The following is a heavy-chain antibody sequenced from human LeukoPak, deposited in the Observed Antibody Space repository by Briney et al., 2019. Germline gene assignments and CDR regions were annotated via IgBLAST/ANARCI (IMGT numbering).Heavy chain of an antibody. D-gene: IGHD2-2*01. Sequence: ASVKVSCKTSGYTSSNFGINWVRQAPGQGPEWMGWISGNNDNPNYGQKFQGRFTVTTDSSTSTAYMELGNLRFDDTAVYYCARDGTSTDDYWGQGTLVTVSS. CDR1: GYTSSNFG. J-gene: IGHJ4*02. CDR2: ISGNNDNP. V-gene: IGHV1-18*01. CDR3: ARDGTSTDDY.